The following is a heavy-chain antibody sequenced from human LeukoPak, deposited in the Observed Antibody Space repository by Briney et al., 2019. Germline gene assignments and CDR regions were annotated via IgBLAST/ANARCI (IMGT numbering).Heavy chain of an antibody. J-gene: IGHJ4*02. D-gene: IGHD6-6*01. CDR1: GFTFSKYA. CDR2: ISGSGGST. V-gene: IGHV3-23*01. Sequence: GGSLRLSCAASGFTFSKYAMSWVRQAPGKGLEWFSGISGSGGSTYYADSVKGRFTISRDNSKNTLYVQMNSLRAEDTAVYYCARAAYSSSVGDYWGQGSLVTVSS. CDR3: ARAAYSSSVGDY.